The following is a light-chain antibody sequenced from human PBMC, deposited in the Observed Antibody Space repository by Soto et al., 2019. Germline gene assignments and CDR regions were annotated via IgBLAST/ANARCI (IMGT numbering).Light chain of an antibody. CDR1: QSVSSSY. V-gene: IGKV3-20*01. CDR2: GAS. CDR3: QQYVSSGDT. Sequence: EIVLTQSPGTLSLSPGERATLSCRASQSVSSSYLAWYQQKPGQAPRLLIYGASSRATGIPDRFSGSGSGTDFTLTISRLEPEDFAVYYCQQYVSSGDTFGQGTKLEIK. J-gene: IGKJ2*01.